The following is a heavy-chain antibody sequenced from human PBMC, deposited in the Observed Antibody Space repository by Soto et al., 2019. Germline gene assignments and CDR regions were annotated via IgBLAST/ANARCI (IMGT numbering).Heavy chain of an antibody. D-gene: IGHD3-3*01. CDR2: ISAYNGNT. CDR1: GYTFTSYG. V-gene: IGHV1-18*01. Sequence: GASVKVSCKASGYTFTSYGISWVRQAPGQGLEWMGWISAYNGNTNYAQKLQGRVTMTTDTSTSTAYMELRSLRSDDTAVYYCARNPITIFGVVMNWFDPWGQGTLVTVSS. CDR3: ARNPITIFGVVMNWFDP. J-gene: IGHJ5*02.